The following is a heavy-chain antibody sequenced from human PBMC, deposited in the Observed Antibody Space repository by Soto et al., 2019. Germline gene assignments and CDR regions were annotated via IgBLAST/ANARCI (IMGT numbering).Heavy chain of an antibody. D-gene: IGHD6-13*01. Sequence: PGGSLRLSCAASGFTFSSYGMHWVRQAPGKGLEWVAAISGSGGITYYADSVKGRFTISRDNSDNTMYMHMKSLRAEDTALYYCAKCPIAAGPPIWFDTWGQGTQVTVSS. V-gene: IGHV3-23*01. CDR1: GFTFSSYG. CDR2: ISGSGGIT. J-gene: IGHJ5*02. CDR3: AKCPIAAGPPIWFDT.